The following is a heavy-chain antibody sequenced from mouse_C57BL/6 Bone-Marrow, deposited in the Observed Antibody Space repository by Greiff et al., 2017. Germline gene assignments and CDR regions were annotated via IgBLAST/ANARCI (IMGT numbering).Heavy chain of an antibody. Sequence: EVKLVESEGGLVQPGSSMKLSCTASGFTFSDYYMAWVRQVPEKGLEWVANINYDGSSTYYLDSLKSRFIISRDNAKNILYLQMSSLKSEDTATYYCASYYGYGWFAYWGQGTLVTVSA. CDR3: ASYYGYGWFAY. J-gene: IGHJ3*01. CDR1: GFTFSDYY. CDR2: INYDGSST. V-gene: IGHV5-16*01. D-gene: IGHD2-2*01.